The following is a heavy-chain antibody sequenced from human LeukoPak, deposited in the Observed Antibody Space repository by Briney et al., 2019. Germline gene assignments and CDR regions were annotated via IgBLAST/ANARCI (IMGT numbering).Heavy chain of an antibody. V-gene: IGHV3-64D*06. CDR2: ISSNGVST. CDR1: GFTFSSYA. J-gene: IGHJ4*02. CDR3: VKGGLLVVVTARAFDY. D-gene: IGHD2-21*02. Sequence: GGSLRPSCAASGFTFSSYAMSWVRQAPGKGLEYVSAISSNGVSTYYADSVKGRFTISRDTSKNTLYLQMSSLRAEDTAVYYCVKGGLLVVVTARAFDYWGQGTLVTVSS.